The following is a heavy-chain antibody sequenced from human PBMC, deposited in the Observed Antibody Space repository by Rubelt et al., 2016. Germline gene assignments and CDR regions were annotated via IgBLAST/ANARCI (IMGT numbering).Heavy chain of an antibody. D-gene: IGHD1-1*01. Sequence: QVQLVQSGAEVKKPGSSVKVSCKPFGGTFSSSPISWVRQAPGQGLEWMGRIIPILGIANYAQKFQGRVTITADKSTSTAYMELSSLRSEDTAVYYCARALEGDFDYWGQGTLVTVSS. CDR3: ARALEGDFDY. V-gene: IGHV1-69*09. CDR1: GGTFSSSP. J-gene: IGHJ4*02. CDR2: IIPILGIA.